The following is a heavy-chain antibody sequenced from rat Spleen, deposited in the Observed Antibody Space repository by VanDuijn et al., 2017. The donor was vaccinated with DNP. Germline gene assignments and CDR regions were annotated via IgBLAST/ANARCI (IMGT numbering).Heavy chain of an antibody. CDR2: INYSGTT. V-gene: IGHV3-1*01. D-gene: IGHD1-12*03. CDR1: GYSISSNY. Sequence: EVQLQESGPGLVKPSQSLSLTCSVTGYSISSNYRWNWIRKLPGNQMEWIGYINYSGTTGYSPSLKSRISITRDTSKNQFFLQLRSVTTEDTATYYCARGNDDYYPNWYFDFWGPGTMVTVSS. J-gene: IGHJ1*01. CDR3: ARGNDDYYPNWYFDF.